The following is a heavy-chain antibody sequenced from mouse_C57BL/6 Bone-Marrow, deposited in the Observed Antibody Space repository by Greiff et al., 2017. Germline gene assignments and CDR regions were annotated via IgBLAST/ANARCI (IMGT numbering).Heavy chain of an antibody. V-gene: IGHV1-52*01. D-gene: IGHD2-3*01. CDR3: AREGDGYYAWFAY. CDR2: IDPSDSET. J-gene: IGHJ3*01. Sequence: LQQPGAELVRPGSSVKLSCKASGYTFTSYWMHWVKQRPIQGLEWIGNIDPSDSETHYNQKFKDKATLTVDKSSSTAYMQLSSLTSEDSAVYYCAREGDGYYAWFAYWGQGTLVTVSA. CDR1: GYTFTSYW.